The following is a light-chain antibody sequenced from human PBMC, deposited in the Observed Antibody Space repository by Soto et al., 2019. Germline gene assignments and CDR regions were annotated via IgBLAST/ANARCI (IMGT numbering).Light chain of an antibody. CDR1: QSISNS. CDR2: DAS. V-gene: IGKV1-5*01. CDR3: QQYSTYSWT. J-gene: IGKJ1*01. Sequence: DIQMTQSPSTLSASVRDRVTITCRASQSISNSLAWYQQRPGKAPKLLIYDASSLESGVPSRFSGSASGTEFTLTISSLQPDDFATYFCQQYSTYSWTFGQGTKVDI.